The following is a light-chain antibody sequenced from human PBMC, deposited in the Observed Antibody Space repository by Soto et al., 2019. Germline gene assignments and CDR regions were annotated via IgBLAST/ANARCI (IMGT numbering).Light chain of an antibody. Sequence: DTQMTQSPSSLSASLGDRVTITCQASQGISTHLSWYQQKPRRATKVLIYDGSTLATGVPSRFSGRGSGTDFTFIISSLQPKDIATYYCQKYDNLPIPFGQGTRLEIK. CDR1: QGISTH. V-gene: IGKV1-33*01. CDR2: DGS. J-gene: IGKJ5*01. CDR3: QKYDNLPIP.